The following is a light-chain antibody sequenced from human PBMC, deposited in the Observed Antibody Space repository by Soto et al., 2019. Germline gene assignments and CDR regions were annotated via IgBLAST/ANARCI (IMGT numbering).Light chain of an antibody. V-gene: IGKV3-20*01. CDR3: QQYDSSPRT. CDR1: QSVGSN. CDR2: GAS. J-gene: IGKJ1*01. Sequence: EIILTQSPVTLSVSPGDRATLSCRASQSVGSNLAWYQQKPGQAPRLLIYGASTRATGIPDRFSGSGSGTDFTLTISRLEPEDFAVYYCQQYDSSPRTFGQGTKVDIK.